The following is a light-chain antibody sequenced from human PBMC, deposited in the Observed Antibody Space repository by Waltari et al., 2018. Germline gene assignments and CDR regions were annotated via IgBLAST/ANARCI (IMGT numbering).Light chain of an antibody. V-gene: IGLV2-14*01. Sequence: QSALTQSASVSGSPGQSITISCTGTSSDVGGYDYVSWYQQHPGKAPKLMIYEVINRPSGVSNRFSGSKSGNTASLTISGLQAEDEADYYCSSYTSSYNLVFGGGTKLTVL. J-gene: IGLJ2*01. CDR2: EVI. CDR1: SSDVGGYDY. CDR3: SSYTSSYNLV.